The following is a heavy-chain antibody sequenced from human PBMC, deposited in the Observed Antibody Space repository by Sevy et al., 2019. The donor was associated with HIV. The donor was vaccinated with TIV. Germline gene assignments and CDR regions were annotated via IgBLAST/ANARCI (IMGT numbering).Heavy chain of an antibody. CDR3: ASKRGYNHGPFDY. Sequence: SETLSLTCTVSGGSISSSDSYWSWIRQPPGKALEWIGYIHYSGGTYYNPFLKSRVAMSVDTSEKKFSLKLSSLTAADTAVYYCASKRGYNHGPFDYWGQGTLVTVSS. V-gene: IGHV4-30-4*01. CDR2: IHYSGGT. J-gene: IGHJ4*02. CDR1: GGSISSSDSY. D-gene: IGHD5-12*01.